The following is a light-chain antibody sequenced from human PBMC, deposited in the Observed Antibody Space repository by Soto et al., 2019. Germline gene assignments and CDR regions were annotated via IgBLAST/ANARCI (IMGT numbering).Light chain of an antibody. V-gene: IGKV4-1*01. J-gene: IGKJ4*01. CDR3: QQYHTPPLS. CDR2: WAS. Sequence: TPAPASRAVSLGERAASNREASPRGFFSSNNKNYLAWYQQKPGQPPKVLIYWASTRESGVPDRFSGSGSGTDFTLTISALQAEDVALYYCQQYHTPPLSFGGGTKVDI. CDR1: PRGFFSSNNKNY.